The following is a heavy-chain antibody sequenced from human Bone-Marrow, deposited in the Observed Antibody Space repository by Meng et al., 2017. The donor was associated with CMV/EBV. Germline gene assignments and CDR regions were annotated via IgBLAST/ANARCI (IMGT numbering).Heavy chain of an antibody. J-gene: IGHJ4*02. CDR1: GFTFSSYA. CDR3: ARDIRSFYYFDY. Sequence: GESLKISCAASGFTFSSYAMSWVRQAPGKGLEWVSAISGSGGSTYYADSVKGRFTISRDNAKKSLYLQMNSLRAEDTAVYFCARDIRSFYYFDYWGQGTLVTVSS. CDR2: ISGSGGST. V-gene: IGHV3-23*01.